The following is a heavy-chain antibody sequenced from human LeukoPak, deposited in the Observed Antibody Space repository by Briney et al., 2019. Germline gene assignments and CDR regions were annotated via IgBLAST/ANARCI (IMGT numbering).Heavy chain of an antibody. CDR3: AKDPKIYDILTSSSPNYFDY. D-gene: IGHD3-9*01. J-gene: IGHJ4*02. Sequence: RPGGSLRLSCVASGVKFSSYAMSWVRQAPGKGLEWVSAISGSGGSTYYADSVKGRFTISRDNSKNTLYLQMNSLRAEDTAVYYCAKDPKIYDILTSSSPNYFDYWGQGTLVTVSS. CDR2: ISGSGGST. V-gene: IGHV3-23*01. CDR1: GVKFSSYA.